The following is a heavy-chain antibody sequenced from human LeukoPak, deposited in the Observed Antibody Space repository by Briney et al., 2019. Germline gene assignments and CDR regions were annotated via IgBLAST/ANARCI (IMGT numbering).Heavy chain of an antibody. CDR1: GYTFTIYW. D-gene: IGHD3-10*01. CDR2: IYPGDSQT. J-gene: IGHJ3*02. CDR3: ARANYGSGLLGDALDI. Sequence: GGSLKISCKGSGYTFTIYWIAWVRQMPGKGLEWMGIIYPGDSQTRYSPSYQGQVTISADKSISIAYLQLNRLKASDTAMYYCARANYGSGLLGDALDIWGQGTMVTVSS. V-gene: IGHV5-51*01.